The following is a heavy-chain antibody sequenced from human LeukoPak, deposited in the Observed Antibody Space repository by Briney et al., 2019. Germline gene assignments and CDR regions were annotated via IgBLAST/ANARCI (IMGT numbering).Heavy chain of an antibody. J-gene: IGHJ4*02. Sequence: GGSLRLSCAASGFTFGGYAMTWVRQAPGKGLEWVSSISGSSGITYYADSVKGRFTISRDNSRNNLYLQLNSLRGDDTAVYYCAKEGLSFGESSWDYWGQGVLVTVSS. V-gene: IGHV3-23*01. CDR1: GFTFGGYA. D-gene: IGHD3-10*01. CDR2: ISGSSGIT. CDR3: AKEGLSFGESSWDY.